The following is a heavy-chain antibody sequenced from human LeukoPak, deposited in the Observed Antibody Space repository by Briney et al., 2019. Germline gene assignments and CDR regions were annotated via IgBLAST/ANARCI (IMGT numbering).Heavy chain of an antibody. CDR1: GFTFSSYA. V-gene: IGHV3-21*01. CDR2: ISSSSSYI. Sequence: PGGSLRLSCAASGFTFSSYAMTWVRQAPGKGLEWVSSISSSSSYIYYADSVKGRFTISRDNAKNSLYLQMNSLRAEDTAVYYCAREDRIAARHPPIDYWGQGTLVTVSS. CDR3: AREDRIAARHPPIDY. J-gene: IGHJ4*02. D-gene: IGHD6-6*01.